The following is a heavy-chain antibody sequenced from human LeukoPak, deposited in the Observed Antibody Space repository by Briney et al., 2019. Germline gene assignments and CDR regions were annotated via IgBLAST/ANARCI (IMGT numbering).Heavy chain of an antibody. Sequence: SVKVSCKASGGTFSSYAISWVRQAPGQGLEWMGGIIPIFGTANYAQKFQGRVTITADESTSTAYMELSSLRSEDTAVYYCAGPRATGTTILAKFYYYGMDVWGQGTTVTVSS. J-gene: IGHJ6*02. CDR1: GGTFSSYA. CDR3: AGPRATGTTILAKFYYYGMDV. CDR2: IIPIFGTA. D-gene: IGHD1-7*01. V-gene: IGHV1-69*13.